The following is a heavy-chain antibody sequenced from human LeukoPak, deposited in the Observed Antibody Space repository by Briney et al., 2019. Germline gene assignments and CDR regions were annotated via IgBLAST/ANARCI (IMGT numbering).Heavy chain of an antibody. CDR3: ARGRPAAPWDP. CDR1: GDSVSSNSAA. CDR2: TYYRSKWYN. D-gene: IGHD2-2*01. Sequence: SQTLSLTCAIPGDSVSSNSAARNWIRQSPSRGHEWLGRTYYRSKWYNDYAVSVKSRITINPDTSKNQFSLQLNPVTPEDTAVYYCARGRPAAPWDPWGQGTLVTVSS. V-gene: IGHV6-1*01. J-gene: IGHJ5*02.